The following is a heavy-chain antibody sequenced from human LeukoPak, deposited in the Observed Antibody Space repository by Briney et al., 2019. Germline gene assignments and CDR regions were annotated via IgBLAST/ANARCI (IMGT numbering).Heavy chain of an antibody. CDR1: GGSISSYY. V-gene: IGHV4-59*01. J-gene: IGHJ6*02. CDR2: LSKSGNT. D-gene: IGHD6-13*01. CDR3: ARDSRRREYSSSWYPYGMDV. Sequence: SETLSLTCTVSGGSISSYYWSWIRLPPGKGLEWIGYLSKSGNTNYSPSLKSRVTIFGDTSKNQFFLKLSSVTAADTAVYYCARDSRRREYSSSWYPYGMDVWGQGTTVTVSS.